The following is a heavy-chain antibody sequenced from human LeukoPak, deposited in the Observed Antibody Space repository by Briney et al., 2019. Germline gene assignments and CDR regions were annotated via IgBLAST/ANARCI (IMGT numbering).Heavy chain of an antibody. CDR1: GFTFSSYG. D-gene: IGHD6-19*01. Sequence: GGSLRLSCAASGFTFSSYGMHWVRQAPGKGLEWVAVIWYDGSNKYYADSVKGRFTISRDNSKNTLYLQMNSLRAEDTAVYYCAREDSSGWYDRDHNWFDPWGQGTLVTASS. CDR2: IWYDGSNK. V-gene: IGHV3-33*01. CDR3: AREDSSGWYDRDHNWFDP. J-gene: IGHJ5*02.